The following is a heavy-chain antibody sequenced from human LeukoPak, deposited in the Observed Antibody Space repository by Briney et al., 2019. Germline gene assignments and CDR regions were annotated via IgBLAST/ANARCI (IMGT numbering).Heavy chain of an antibody. CDR3: ARESDSNSNWFDP. CDR2: IKQDGSEK. V-gene: IGHV3-7*01. J-gene: IGHJ5*02. D-gene: IGHD4-11*01. CDR1: GFTFSSYW. Sequence: GGSLRLSCAASGFTFSSYWMSWVRQAPGKGLEWVANIKQDGSEKYYVDSVEGRFTISRDNAKNSLYLQMNSLRAEDTAVYYCARESDSNSNWFDPWGQGTLVTVSS.